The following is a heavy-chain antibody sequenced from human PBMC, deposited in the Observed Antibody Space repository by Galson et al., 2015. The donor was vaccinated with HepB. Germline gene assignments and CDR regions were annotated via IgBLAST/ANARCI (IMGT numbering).Heavy chain of an antibody. CDR1: GFTFSSYA. D-gene: IGHD2-21*01. CDR3: ARGNLWFGY. J-gene: IGHJ4*02. CDR2: ISYDGSNK. V-gene: IGHV3-30*04. Sequence: SLRLSCAASGFTFSSYAMHWVRQAPGKGLEWVAVISYDGSNKYYADSVKGRFTISRDNSKNTLYLQMNSLRAEDTAVYYCARGNLWFGYWGQGTLVTVSS.